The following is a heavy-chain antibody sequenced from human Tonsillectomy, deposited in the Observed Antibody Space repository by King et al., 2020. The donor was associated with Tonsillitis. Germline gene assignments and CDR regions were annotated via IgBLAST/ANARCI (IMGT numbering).Heavy chain of an antibody. Sequence: QLVQSGAEVKKPGASVKVSCKASGYTFTSYYMHWVRQAPGQGIEWMGIISPSGGSTSYAQKFQGRVTMTRDTSTSTVYMELSSLRSEDTAMYYCAGTVSGDFDYWGQGTLVTVSS. CDR1: GYTFTSYY. D-gene: IGHD3-10*01. V-gene: IGHV1-46*03. CDR3: AGTVSGDFDY. J-gene: IGHJ4*02. CDR2: ISPSGGST.